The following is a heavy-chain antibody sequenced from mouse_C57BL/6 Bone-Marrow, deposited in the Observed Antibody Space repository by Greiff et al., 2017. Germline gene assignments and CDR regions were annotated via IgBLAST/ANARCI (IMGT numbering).Heavy chain of an antibody. CDR1: GFTFSDYG. CDR2: ISSGSSTI. CDR3: ARNPYYYGSTYYFDY. Sequence: EVKLMESGGGLVKPGGSLKLSCAASGFTFSDYGMHWVRQAPEKGLEWVAYISSGSSTIYYADTVKGRFTISSDNAKNTLFLQMTSLRSEDTAMYYCARNPYYYGSTYYFDYWGQGTTLTVSS. J-gene: IGHJ2*01. D-gene: IGHD1-1*01. V-gene: IGHV5-17*01.